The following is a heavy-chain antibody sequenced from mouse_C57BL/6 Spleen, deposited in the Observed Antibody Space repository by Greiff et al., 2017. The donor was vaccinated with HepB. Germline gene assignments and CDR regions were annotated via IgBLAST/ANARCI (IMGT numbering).Heavy chain of an antibody. V-gene: IGHV1-52*01. J-gene: IGHJ3*01. Sequence: VQLQQPGAELVRPGSSVKLSCKASGYTFTSYWMHWVKQRPIQGLEWIGNIDPSDSETHYNQKFKDKATLTVDKSSSTAYMQLSSLTSEDSAVYYCAAIYYGNFAWFAYWGQGTLVTVSA. CDR3: AAIYYGNFAWFAY. CDR1: GYTFTSYW. CDR2: IDPSDSET. D-gene: IGHD2-1*01.